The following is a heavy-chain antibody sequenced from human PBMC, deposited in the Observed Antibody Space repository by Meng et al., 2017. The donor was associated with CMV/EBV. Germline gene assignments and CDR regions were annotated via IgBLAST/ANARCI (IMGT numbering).Heavy chain of an antibody. V-gene: IGHV3-11*01. CDR3: ARDGAYITGTTSYYYGMDV. D-gene: IGHD1-20*01. J-gene: IGHJ6*02. Sequence: GESLKISCAASGFTFSDYHMSWIRQAPGKGLEWVSYISSSGSTIYYADSVKGRFTISRDNAKNSLYLQMNSLRAEDTAVYYCARDGAYITGTTSYYYGMDVWGQGTTVTVSS. CDR1: GFTFSDYH. CDR2: ISSSGSTI.